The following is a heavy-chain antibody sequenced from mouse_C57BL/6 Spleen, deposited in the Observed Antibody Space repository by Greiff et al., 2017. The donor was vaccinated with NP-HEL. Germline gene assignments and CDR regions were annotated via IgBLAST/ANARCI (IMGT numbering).Heavy chain of an antibody. J-gene: IGHJ2*01. V-gene: IGHV1-62-2*01. D-gene: IGHD1-1*01. CDR3: ARHEAITTVVPLFDY. CDR1: GYTFTEYT. CDR2: FYPGSGSI. Sequence: VKLVESGAELVKPGASVKLSCKASGYTFTEYTIHWVKQRSGQGLEWIGWFYPGSGSIKYNEKFKDKATLTADKSSSTVYMELIRLTSEDSAVYFCARHEAITTVVPLFDYWGQGTTLTVSS.